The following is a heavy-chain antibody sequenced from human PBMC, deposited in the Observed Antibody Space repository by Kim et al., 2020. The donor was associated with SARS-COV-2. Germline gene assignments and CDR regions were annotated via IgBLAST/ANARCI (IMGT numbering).Heavy chain of an antibody. V-gene: IGHV3-23*01. CDR3: AKEIHDGSGDKPNYFDY. CDR2: INGDGGLR. J-gene: IGHJ4*02. CDR1: GFTFSSFA. Sequence: GGSLRLSCEASGFTFSSFAMNWVRQLPGKGLEWLSVINGDGGLRFYADSVKGRFTISRDNSKNTLYLQMKSLRVDDTAVYYCAKEIHDGSGDKPNYFDYWGQGTLVTVSS. D-gene: IGHD3-10*01.